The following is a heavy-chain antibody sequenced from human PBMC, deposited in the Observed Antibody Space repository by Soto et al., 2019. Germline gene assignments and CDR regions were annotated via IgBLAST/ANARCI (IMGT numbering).Heavy chain of an antibody. CDR2: ISGSGGST. J-gene: IGHJ3*02. CDR1: GFTFSSYA. CDR3: AKADTGYYDILTGYGTPLGAFDI. D-gene: IGHD3-9*01. V-gene: IGHV3-23*01. Sequence: EVQLLESGGGLVQPGGSLRLSCAASGFTFSSYAMSWVRQAPGKGLEWVSAISGSGGSTYYADSVKGRFTISRDNSKNTLDRQMTSLGAEDTAVYYCAKADTGYYDILTGYGTPLGAFDIWGQGTMVTVSS.